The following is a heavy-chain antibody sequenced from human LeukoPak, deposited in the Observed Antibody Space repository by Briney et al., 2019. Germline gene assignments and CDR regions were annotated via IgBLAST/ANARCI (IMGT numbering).Heavy chain of an antibody. Sequence: GGSLRLSCAASGFTFSSYWMSWVRQAPGKGLEWVANIKQDGSEKYYVDSVKGRFTISGDNAKNSLYLQMNSLRAEDTAVYYCARDYCGGDCYAFDYWGQGTLVTVSS. J-gene: IGHJ4*02. CDR2: IKQDGSEK. CDR1: GFTFSSYW. CDR3: ARDYCGGDCYAFDY. V-gene: IGHV3-7*01. D-gene: IGHD2-21*02.